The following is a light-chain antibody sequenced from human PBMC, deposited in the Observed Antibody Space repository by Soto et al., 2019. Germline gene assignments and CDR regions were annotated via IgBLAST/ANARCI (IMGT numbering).Light chain of an antibody. CDR1: QDITDY. CDR3: QQYEALVLS. J-gene: IGKJ4*01. V-gene: IGKV1-33*01. Sequence: DIQMTQSPSSLSASVGDRVTITCQASQDITDYLNWYQQKPGKAPRLLIYDASNLEIGVPPRFSGSGSGTDFTFTISSLQPEDIATYYCQQYEALVLSFGGGTKVEIK. CDR2: DAS.